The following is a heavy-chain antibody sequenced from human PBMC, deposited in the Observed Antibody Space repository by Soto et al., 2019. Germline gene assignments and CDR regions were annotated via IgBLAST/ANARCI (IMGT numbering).Heavy chain of an antibody. Sequence: PGGSLRIYCEVSVFFFSDYYMSWIRQAPGKGLETLCYISGTGDTTSYADSVKGRFTISRDNAKNSLFLHLSSLSAGDTAVYYCAIGGGQIYYSGMDVWGQGTTVTVSS. D-gene: IGHD3-3*01. J-gene: IGHJ6*02. CDR2: ISGTGDTT. CDR1: VFFFSDYY. V-gene: IGHV3-11*01. CDR3: AIGGGQIYYSGMDV.